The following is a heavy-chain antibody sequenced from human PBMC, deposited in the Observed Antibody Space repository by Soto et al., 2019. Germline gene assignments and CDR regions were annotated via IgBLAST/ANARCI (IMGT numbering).Heavy chain of an antibody. CDR2: IGTAGDT. CDR1: GFTFSSYD. D-gene: IGHD3-3*01. J-gene: IGHJ6*02. V-gene: IGHV3-13*01. Sequence: GGSLRLSCAASGFTFSSYDMHWVRQATGKGLEWVSAIGTAGDTYYPGSVKGRFTISRENAKNSLYLQVNSLRAGDTAVYYCARGRDFWSGYDYGMDVWGQGTTVTVSS. CDR3: ARGRDFWSGYDYGMDV.